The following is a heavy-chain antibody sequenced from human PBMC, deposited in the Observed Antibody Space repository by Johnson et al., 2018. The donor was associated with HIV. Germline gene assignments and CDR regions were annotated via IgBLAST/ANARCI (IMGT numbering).Heavy chain of an antibody. J-gene: IGHJ3*02. V-gene: IGHV3-66*02. Sequence: VLLVESGGGLVQPGGSLRLSCAASGITVSSNYMSWVRQAPGKGLEWVSVIFSVGSAYYADSVKGRFIISRDNSKNMLYLQMNSLRPEDTAVYYCARDGRDLVTRGSFDIWGQGTVVTVSS. D-gene: IGHD3-9*01. CDR3: ARDGRDLVTRGSFDI. CDR2: IFSVGSA. CDR1: GITVSSNY.